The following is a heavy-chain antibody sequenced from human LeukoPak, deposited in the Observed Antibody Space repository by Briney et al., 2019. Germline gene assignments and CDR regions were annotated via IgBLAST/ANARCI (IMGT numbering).Heavy chain of an antibody. CDR2: ISYDGSNK. CDR1: GFTFNDHG. D-gene: IGHD5-18*01. V-gene: IGHV3-30*19. Sequence: PGGSLRLSCVASGFTFNDHGMHWVRQAPGKGLEWVAVISYDGSNKYYADSVKGRFTISRDNSKNTLYLQMNSLRAEDTAVYYCARGERGYSYGYQAFDIWGQGTMVTVSS. CDR3: ARGERGYSYGYQAFDI. J-gene: IGHJ3*02.